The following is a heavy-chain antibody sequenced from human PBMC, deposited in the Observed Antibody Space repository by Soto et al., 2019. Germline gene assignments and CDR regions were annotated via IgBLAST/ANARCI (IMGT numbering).Heavy chain of an antibody. D-gene: IGHD3-10*01. V-gene: IGHV5-51*01. Sequence: GESLKISCKGSGYSFTSYWIGWVRQMPGKGLEWMGIIYPGDSDTRYSPSFQGQVTISADKSISTAFLQWSSLKASDTAMYYCSRQGFGEFSNPDYWHQRTLVTVAS. CDR3: SRQGFGEFSNPDY. J-gene: IGHJ4*02. CDR2: IYPGDSDT. CDR1: GYSFTSYW.